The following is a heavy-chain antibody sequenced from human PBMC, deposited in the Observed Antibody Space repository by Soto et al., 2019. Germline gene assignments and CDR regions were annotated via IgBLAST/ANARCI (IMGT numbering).Heavy chain of an antibody. CDR2: IYYSGST. J-gene: IGHJ4*02. V-gene: IGHV4-39*01. CDR1: CGCISSSSYY. Sequence: PSETLSLTCTVSCGCISSSSYYWGWIRQPPGKGLEWIGSIYYSGSTYYNPSLKSRVTISVDTSKNQFSLKLSSVTAADTAVYYCAAVYGDPDYWGQGTLVTVSS. D-gene: IGHD4-17*01. CDR3: AAVYGDPDY.